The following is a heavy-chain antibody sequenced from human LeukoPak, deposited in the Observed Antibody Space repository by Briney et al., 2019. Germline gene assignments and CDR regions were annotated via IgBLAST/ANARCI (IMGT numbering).Heavy chain of an antibody. Sequence: GGSLGLSGAASGFTYSSYALHWVRQAPGKGLGWVAVISYDGSNKYYADSVKGRFTISRDNSKNTLYLQMNSLRAEDTAVYYCARGGEGGWQGAFDIWGQGTMVTVSS. V-gene: IGHV3-30-3*01. D-gene: IGHD6-19*01. CDR2: ISYDGSNK. CDR1: GFTYSSYA. J-gene: IGHJ3*02. CDR3: ARGGEGGWQGAFDI.